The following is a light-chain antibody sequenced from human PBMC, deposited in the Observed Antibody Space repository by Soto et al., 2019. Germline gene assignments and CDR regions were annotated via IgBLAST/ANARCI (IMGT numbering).Light chain of an antibody. CDR1: QSISSY. V-gene: IGKV1-39*01. Sequence: IQLTQSPSSLSASVGDRVTITCRTSQSISSYLNWYQQKPGKAPKLLIYGASSLQSGVPSRFSGSGSGTDFTLTISSLQPEDFATYYCQQTYSTPWTFGQGTKVDIK. CDR2: GAS. CDR3: QQTYSTPWT. J-gene: IGKJ1*01.